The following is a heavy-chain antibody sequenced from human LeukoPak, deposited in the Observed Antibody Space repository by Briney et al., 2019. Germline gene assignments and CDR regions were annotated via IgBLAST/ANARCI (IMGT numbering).Heavy chain of an antibody. CDR3: ARSVVAIRDLDY. V-gene: IGHV3-53*01. D-gene: IGHD2-15*01. J-gene: IGHJ4*02. CDR2: IYTSGTT. Sequence: GGSLRLSCAASGFTVSSSYMSWVRQAPGKGLQWVSVIYTSGTTYYADSVKGRFTISRDNSKNTLYLQMSNLRAEDTAVYYCARSVVAIRDLDYWGQGTLVTVSS. CDR1: GFTVSSSY.